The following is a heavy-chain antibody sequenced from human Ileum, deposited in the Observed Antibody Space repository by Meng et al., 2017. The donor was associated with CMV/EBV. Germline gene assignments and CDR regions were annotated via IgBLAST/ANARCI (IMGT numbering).Heavy chain of an antibody. CDR2: IRHDGSDK. D-gene: IGHD3-10*01. V-gene: IGHV3-30*02. J-gene: IGHJ3*02. CDR3: AKDKGSWDALDI. CDR1: GFTFRNYG. Sequence: GESLKISCAASGFTFRNYGMNWVRQGPGRGLERVAFIRHDGSDKYSADSVKGRFTISRDNSKNTLYLQMNSLRAEDTAVYYCAKDKGSWDALDIWGQGTMVTVSS.